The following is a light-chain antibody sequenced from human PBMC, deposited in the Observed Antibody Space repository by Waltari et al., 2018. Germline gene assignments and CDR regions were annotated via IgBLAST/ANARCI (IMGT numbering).Light chain of an antibody. V-gene: IGKV3-15*01. CDR1: QSVSSS. CDR2: GAS. Sequence: EIVLTQSPAPLSSSPGERATLSCRASQSVSSSLACYQQKPGQAPRLLIYGASSRATGIPDRFSGSGSGTDFTLTISSLEPEDFAVYYCQQYNNWRTFGQGTKVEIK. J-gene: IGKJ1*01. CDR3: QQYNNWRT.